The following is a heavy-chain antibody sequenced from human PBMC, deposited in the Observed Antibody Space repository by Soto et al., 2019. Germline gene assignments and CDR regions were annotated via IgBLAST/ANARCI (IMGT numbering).Heavy chain of an antibody. CDR1: GESFSGNF. CDR2: VNHNRRT. V-gene: IGHV4-34*01. Sequence: SDTLSLTSAVYGESFSGNFWSWIRQPPGKGLEWIGDVNHNRRTNYNPSLKSRVTMSVDTYKDQIYLNLTSVTAADTAVYICARGPGYCSAGSCYSGWFDPWGQGTLVTVSS. J-gene: IGHJ5*02. D-gene: IGHD2-15*01. CDR3: ARGPGYCSAGSCYSGWFDP.